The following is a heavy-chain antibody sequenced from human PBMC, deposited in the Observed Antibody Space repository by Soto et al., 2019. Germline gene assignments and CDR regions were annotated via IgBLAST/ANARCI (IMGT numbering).Heavy chain of an antibody. CDR2: MNPNSGNT. Sequence: ASVKVSCKASGYTFTSYDINWVRQATGQGLEWMGWMNPNSGNTAYAQKFQGRVTMTRNTSISTAYMELSSLRSEDTAVYYCARHLPQSSGIVVAGTTYGLDVWG. D-gene: IGHD6-19*01. V-gene: IGHV1-8*01. CDR1: GYTFTSYD. CDR3: ARHLPQSSGIVVAGTTYGLDV. J-gene: IGHJ6*02.